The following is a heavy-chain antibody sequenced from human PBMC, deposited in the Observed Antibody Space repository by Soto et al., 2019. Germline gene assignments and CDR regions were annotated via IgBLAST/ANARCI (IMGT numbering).Heavy chain of an antibody. V-gene: IGHV3-21*01. CDR1: GFNFSDYS. CDR2: ISSSSSFI. CDR3: AKDRGSGDGFDY. J-gene: IGHJ4*02. Sequence: DVQLLESGGGLVKPGGSLRLSCETSGFNFSDYSMSWVRQAPGEGLEWVSFISSSSSFIYNAESVEGRFSVSRDNARNLMYLEMSSLRVEDTAIYYCAKDRGSGDGFDYWGQGTLVAVSS. D-gene: IGHD3-10*01.